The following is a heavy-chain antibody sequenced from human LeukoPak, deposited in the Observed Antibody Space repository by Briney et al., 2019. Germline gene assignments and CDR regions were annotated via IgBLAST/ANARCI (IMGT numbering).Heavy chain of an antibody. D-gene: IGHD3-10*01. Sequence: SETLSLTCTVSGGSISSYYWSWIRQPPGKGLEWIGYIYYSGSTNYNPPLKSRVTISVDTSKNQFSLKLSSVTAADTAVYYCARVGYGSGSYFVRSLFDYWGQGTLVTVSS. V-gene: IGHV4-59*12. CDR1: GGSISSYY. J-gene: IGHJ4*02. CDR3: ARVGYGSGSYFVRSLFDY. CDR2: IYYSGST.